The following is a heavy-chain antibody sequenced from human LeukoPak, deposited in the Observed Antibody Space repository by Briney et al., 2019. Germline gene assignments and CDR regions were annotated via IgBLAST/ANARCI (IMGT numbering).Heavy chain of an antibody. D-gene: IGHD2-15*01. CDR2: IKQEGSEK. CDR1: GFTFSSYW. V-gene: IGHV3-7*01. Sequence: GGSLRLPCAASGFTFSSYWMSWVRQAPGKGLEWVANIKQEGSEKYYVDSVKGRFTISRDNAKNSLYLQMNSLRAEDTAVYYCARERVCSGGSCYLPVEGDWFDPWGQGTLVTVSS. J-gene: IGHJ5*02. CDR3: ARERVCSGGSCYLPVEGDWFDP.